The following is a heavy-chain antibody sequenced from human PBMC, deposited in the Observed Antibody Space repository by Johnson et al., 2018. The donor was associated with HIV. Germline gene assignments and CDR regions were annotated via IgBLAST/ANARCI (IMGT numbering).Heavy chain of an antibody. CDR3: ARPSSGWYFDAFDI. CDR2: IYVGGNT. Sequence: EWVSSIYVGGNTHYADSVKGRFTISRDNSKNTLYLQMNSLRAEDTAVYYCARPSSGWYFDAFDIWGQGTMVTVSS. J-gene: IGHJ3*02. V-gene: IGHV3-53*01. D-gene: IGHD6-19*01.